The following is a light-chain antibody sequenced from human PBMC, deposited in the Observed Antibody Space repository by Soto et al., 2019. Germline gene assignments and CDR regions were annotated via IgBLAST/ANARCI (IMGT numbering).Light chain of an antibody. CDR1: QTISSR. CDR3: QHYNSYSEA. V-gene: IGKV1-5*03. J-gene: IGKJ1*01. CDR2: KAS. Sequence: DIQITQSPSTLSGSVGDRVTITCRASQTISSRLAWYQQTPGKAPKLLIYKASTLKSGVPSRFSGSGAGTEFTLTISSLQPDDVATDYCQHYNSYSEAFGQGTKV.